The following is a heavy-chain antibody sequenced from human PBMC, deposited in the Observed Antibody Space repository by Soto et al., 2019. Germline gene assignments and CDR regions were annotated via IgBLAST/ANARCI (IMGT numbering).Heavy chain of an antibody. J-gene: IGHJ5*02. CDR2: IIPIFPTT. Sequence: QVQLVQSGAEVKKPGSSVKVSCNASGGTFSTYGIIWVRQAPGQGLEWVGGIIPIFPTTIYAQKFQGRVTITADESTSTAYMELRSLRSEDTAVYYCARSPSAAVGSTLGWLHPWGQGTLVTVSS. V-gene: IGHV1-69*01. CDR3: ARSPSAAVGSTLGWLHP. CDR1: GGTFSTYG. D-gene: IGHD6-13*01.